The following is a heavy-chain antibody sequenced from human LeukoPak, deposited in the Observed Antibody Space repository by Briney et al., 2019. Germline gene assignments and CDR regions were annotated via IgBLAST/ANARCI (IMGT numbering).Heavy chain of an antibody. CDR2: LVYDARS. Sequence: GGSLRLSCAASGFPFSSYGMHWVRQAPGKGLEWVARLVYDARSDYANSVKGRFSISRDDSKNTLFLDMSNLRVEDTALYYCARGLSAAFDFWGQGVLVTVSS. CDR1: GFPFSSYG. CDR3: ARGLSAAFDF. D-gene: IGHD6-19*01. V-gene: IGHV3-33*01. J-gene: IGHJ4*02.